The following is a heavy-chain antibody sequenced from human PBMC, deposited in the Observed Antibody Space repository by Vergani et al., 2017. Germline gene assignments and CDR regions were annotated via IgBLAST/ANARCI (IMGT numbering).Heavy chain of an antibody. D-gene: IGHD4-17*01. CDR1: GAAIKDFY. V-gene: IGHV4-59*01. J-gene: IGHJ4*02. CDR2: VYYTGST. Sequence: QVQLQESGPGLVKPSETLSLTCTVSGAAIKDFYWSWFRQPPGKGLEWIGYVYYTGSTTYNPSLKSRVTISVDTSKNQFSLKLSSVTAADTAVYYCARYPLRYYFDYWGQGTLVTVSS. CDR3: ARYPLRYYFDY.